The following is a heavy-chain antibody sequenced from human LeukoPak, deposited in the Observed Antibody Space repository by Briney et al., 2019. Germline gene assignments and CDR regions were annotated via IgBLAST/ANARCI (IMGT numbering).Heavy chain of an antibody. D-gene: IGHD2-2*01. V-gene: IGHV5-51*01. J-gene: IGHJ4*02. CDR2: IHPGDSHT. CDR3: ARRQGCSSTSCPPDS. CDR1: GYTFTKYW. Sequence: GESLKISCEGSGYTFTKYWIGWVRQMPGKGLEWMGIIHPGDSHTWYSPSFQGQVTMSADKSINTAYLQWSSLKASDTAMYYCARRQGCSSTSCPPDSWGQGTLVTVSS.